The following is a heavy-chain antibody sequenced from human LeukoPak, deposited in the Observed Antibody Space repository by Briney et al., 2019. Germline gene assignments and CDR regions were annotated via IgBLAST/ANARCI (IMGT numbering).Heavy chain of an antibody. CDR2: ISSSGSTI. V-gene: IGHV3-11*04. Sequence: GGSLRLSCAASGFTFSDYYMSWIRQAPGKGLEWESYISSSGSTIYYADSVKGRFTISRDNAKNSLYLQMNSLRAEDTAVYYCATDTYYDFWSGYGDAFDIWGQGTMVTVSS. D-gene: IGHD3-3*01. CDR1: GFTFSDYY. J-gene: IGHJ3*02. CDR3: ATDTYYDFWSGYGDAFDI.